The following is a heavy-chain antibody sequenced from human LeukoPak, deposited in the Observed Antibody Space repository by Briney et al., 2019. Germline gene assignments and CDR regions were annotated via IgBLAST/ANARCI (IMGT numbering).Heavy chain of an antibody. CDR1: GGSISSYY. CDR3: ARDSGYTQDHRLDY. V-gene: IGHV4-4*07. CDR2: IYTSGST. D-gene: IGHD5-12*01. Sequence: SETLSLTCTVSGGSISSYYWSWIRQPAGKGLEWIGRIYTSGSTNYNPSLKSRVTMSVDTSKNQFSLKLSSVTAADTAVYYCARDSGYTQDHRLDYWGQGTLVTVSS. J-gene: IGHJ4*02.